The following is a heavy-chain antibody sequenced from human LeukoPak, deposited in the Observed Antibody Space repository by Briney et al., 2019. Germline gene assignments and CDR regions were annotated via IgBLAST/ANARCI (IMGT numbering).Heavy chain of an antibody. CDR1: GYTFTGYY. V-gene: IGHV1-2*02. Sequence: ASVKVSCKASGYTFTGYYMHWVGQAPGQGLEWMGWINPNSGGTNYAQKFQGRVTMTRDTSISTAYMELSRLRSDDTAVYYCAREGVEGAAIIDYWGQGTLVTVSS. D-gene: IGHD2-2*01. CDR3: AREGVEGAAIIDY. CDR2: INPNSGGT. J-gene: IGHJ4*02.